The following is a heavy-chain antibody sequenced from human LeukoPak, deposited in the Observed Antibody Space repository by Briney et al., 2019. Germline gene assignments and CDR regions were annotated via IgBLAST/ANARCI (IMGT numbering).Heavy chain of an antibody. CDR1: GFTVSSYY. Sequence: GGSLRLSCAVSGFTVSSYYMSWVRQAPGKGLEWVSIIYSGGSTYYADSVKGRFTISRDNSKNTLYLQMNRLRAEDTAVYYCARDLAGDSSGVDYWGQGTLVTASS. V-gene: IGHV3-66*01. CDR3: ARDLAGDSSGVDY. CDR2: IYSGGST. D-gene: IGHD3-22*01. J-gene: IGHJ4*02.